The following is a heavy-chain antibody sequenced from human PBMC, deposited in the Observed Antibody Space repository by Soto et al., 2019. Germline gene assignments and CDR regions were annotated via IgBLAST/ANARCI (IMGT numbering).Heavy chain of an antibody. CDR3: ARAPPYSSGWYSYYYYYGMDV. Sequence: ESGGGVVQPGRSLRLSCAASGFTFSSYAMHWVRQAPGKGLEWVAVISYDGSNKYYADSVKGRFTISRDNSKNTLYLQMNSLRAEDTAVYYCARAPPYSSGWYSYYYYYGMDVWGQGTTVTVSS. D-gene: IGHD6-19*01. V-gene: IGHV3-30-3*01. J-gene: IGHJ6*02. CDR1: GFTFSSYA. CDR2: ISYDGSNK.